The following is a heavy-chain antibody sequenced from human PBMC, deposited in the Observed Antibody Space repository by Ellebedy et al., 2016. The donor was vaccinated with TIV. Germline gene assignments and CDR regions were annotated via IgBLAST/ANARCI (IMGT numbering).Heavy chain of an antibody. CDR1: GFTVSSNY. Sequence: PGGSLRLSCAASGFTVSSNYMSWVRQAPGKGLEWVAVIWSDGSFKYSADSVKGRFSISRDNSKNTLYLDMNSLRAEDTAVYYCARDPIRGVWDYYFDFWGQGTLVTVSS. D-gene: IGHD3-10*01. V-gene: IGHV3-33*08. CDR3: ARDPIRGVWDYYFDF. CDR2: IWSDGSFK. J-gene: IGHJ4*02.